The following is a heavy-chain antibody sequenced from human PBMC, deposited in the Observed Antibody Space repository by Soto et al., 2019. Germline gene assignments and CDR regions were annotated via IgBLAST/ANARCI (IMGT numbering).Heavy chain of an antibody. CDR1: GYTFSNYN. D-gene: IGHD3-10*01. CDR3: AREAASDPSFYYHYMDV. CDR2: MKPDCGST. J-gene: IGHJ6*03. V-gene: IGHV1-8*01. Sequence: QEQLVQSGAEVKKPRAPVKVSCKASGYTFSNYNINWVRQASGQGPERMGWMKPDCGSTSYAEKFQDSVTITRNSSLTTAYMEVSGLRSEDTAVYYCAREAASDPSFYYHYMDVWGKGTTVTVSS.